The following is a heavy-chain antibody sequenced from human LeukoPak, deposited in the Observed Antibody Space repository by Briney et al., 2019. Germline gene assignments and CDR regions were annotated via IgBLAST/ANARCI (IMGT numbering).Heavy chain of an antibody. CDR2: IYYSGST. CDR3: ARVVGATGGGDYFDY. V-gene: IGHV4-39*07. Sequence: SETLSLTCTVSGGSISSPRYYWGWIRQPPGKGLEWIGSIYYSGSTYYNPSVKSRVTISADTSKNQFSLKLSSVTAADTAVYYCARVVGATGGGDYFDYWGQGTLVTVSS. D-gene: IGHD1-26*01. J-gene: IGHJ4*02. CDR1: GGSISSPRYY.